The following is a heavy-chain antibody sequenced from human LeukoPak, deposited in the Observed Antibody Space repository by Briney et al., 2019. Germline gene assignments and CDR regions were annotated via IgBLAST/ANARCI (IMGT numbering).Heavy chain of an antibody. CDR3: AKDSLREGITIFGVFNTDYYYMDV. CDR2: IRYDGSNK. D-gene: IGHD3-3*01. V-gene: IGHV3-30*02. CDR1: GFTFSSYA. J-gene: IGHJ6*03. Sequence: HPGGSLRLSCAASGFTFSSYAMSWVRQAPGKGLEWVAFIRYDGSNKYYADSVKGRFTISRDNSKNTLYLQMNSLRAEDTAVYYCAKDSLREGITIFGVFNTDYYYMDVWGKGTTVTVSS.